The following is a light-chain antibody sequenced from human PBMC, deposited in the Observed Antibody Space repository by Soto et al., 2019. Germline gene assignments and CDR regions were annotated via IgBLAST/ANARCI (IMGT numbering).Light chain of an antibody. Sequence: VLTQPPSASGTPGQRVTISCSGSSSNIGSNTVNWYQQLPGTAPKLLIYSNNQRPSGVPDRFSGSKSGTSASLAISGLQSEDEADYYCAAWDDSLNGPYVFGTGTKLTVL. CDR1: SSNIGSNT. J-gene: IGLJ1*01. V-gene: IGLV1-44*01. CDR2: SNN. CDR3: AAWDDSLNGPYV.